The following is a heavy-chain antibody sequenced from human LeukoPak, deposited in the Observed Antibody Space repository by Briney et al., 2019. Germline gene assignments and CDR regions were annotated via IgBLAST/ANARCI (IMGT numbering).Heavy chain of an antibody. J-gene: IGHJ4*02. Sequence: PGGSLRLSCAASGFTFSNAWMSWVRQAPGKGLEWVGRIKSKTDGGTTDYAAPVKGRFTISRDDSKNTLYLQMNSLKTGDTAVYYCTTDPSGSYSPFDYWGQGTLVTVSS. CDR2: IKSKTDGGTT. V-gene: IGHV3-15*01. D-gene: IGHD1-26*01. CDR3: TTDPSGSYSPFDY. CDR1: GFTFSNAW.